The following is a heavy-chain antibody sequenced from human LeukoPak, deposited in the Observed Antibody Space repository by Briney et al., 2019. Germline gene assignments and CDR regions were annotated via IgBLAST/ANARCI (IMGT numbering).Heavy chain of an antibody. V-gene: IGHV5-51*01. CDR2: IYPDDSDT. D-gene: IGHD3-10*01. J-gene: IGHJ6*02. Sequence: GESLKISCKGSGYSFGNRWIGWVRQMPGKGLEWMGIIYPDDSDTIYSPSFEGQVTISADKSISTAYLQWSSLKASDTAMYYCARGAYCSGSYYNYYGMDVWGQGTTVTVSS. CDR1: GYSFGNRW. CDR3: ARGAYCSGSYYNYYGMDV.